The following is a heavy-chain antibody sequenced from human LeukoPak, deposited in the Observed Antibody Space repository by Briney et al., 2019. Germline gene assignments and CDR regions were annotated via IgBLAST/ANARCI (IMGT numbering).Heavy chain of an antibody. CDR2: INPSGGST. Sequence: ASVTVSCTASGYTFTSYYMHWLRQAPGQGLEWMGIINPSGGSTSYAQKFQGRVTMTRDTSTSTVYMELSSLRSEDTAVYYCARSPRSSYYFDYWGQGTLVTVSS. V-gene: IGHV1-46*01. CDR1: GYTFTSYY. CDR3: ARSPRSSYYFDY. J-gene: IGHJ4*02.